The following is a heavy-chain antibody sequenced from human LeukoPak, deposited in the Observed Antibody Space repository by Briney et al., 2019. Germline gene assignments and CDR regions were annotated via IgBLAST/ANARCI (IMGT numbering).Heavy chain of an antibody. CDR2: ISSSSSYI. Sequence: GGSLRLSCAASGFTFSSYSMNWVRQAPGKGLEWVSSISSSSSYIYYADSVKGRFTISRDNAKNSLYLQMSSLRADDTAVYYCARGTHGMDVWGQGTTVTVSS. CDR1: GFTFSSYS. CDR3: ARGTHGMDV. D-gene: IGHD1-14*01. V-gene: IGHV3-21*01. J-gene: IGHJ6*02.